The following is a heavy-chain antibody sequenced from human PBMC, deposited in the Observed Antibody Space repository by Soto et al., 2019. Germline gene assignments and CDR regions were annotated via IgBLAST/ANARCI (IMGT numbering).Heavy chain of an antibody. CDR2: SHYSGST. J-gene: IGHJ5*02. CDR1: GGSISSYY. Sequence: PSETLSLTCTVSGGSISSYYWSWIRQPPGGGLEWIGYSHYSGSTNYNPSLKSRVTMSVDTSKNQFSLKLSSVTAADTAVYYCARRYRNNLFDPWGQGTLVTVPQ. V-gene: IGHV4-59*08. D-gene: IGHD1-26*01. CDR3: ARRYRNNLFDP.